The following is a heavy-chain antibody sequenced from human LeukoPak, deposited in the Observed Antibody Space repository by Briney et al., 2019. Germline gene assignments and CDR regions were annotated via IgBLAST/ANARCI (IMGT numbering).Heavy chain of an antibody. D-gene: IGHD1-26*01. CDR1: EFTFSSYA. Sequence: GGSLRLSCAASEFTFSSYAMHWVRQAPGKGLEWVAVISYDGGNKDYGDSVKGRFTISRDNSKDALYLQMKSLRPEDTAVYYCTRAVGGGWFDPWGQGTLVTVSS. CDR3: TRAVGGGWFDP. V-gene: IGHV3-30*04. CDR2: ISYDGGNK. J-gene: IGHJ5*02.